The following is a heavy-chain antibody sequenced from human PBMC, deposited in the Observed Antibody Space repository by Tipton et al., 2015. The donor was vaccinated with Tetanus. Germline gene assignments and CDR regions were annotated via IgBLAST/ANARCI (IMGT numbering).Heavy chain of an antibody. CDR3: ARDRGDYIYYGMDV. V-gene: IGHV1-2*02. Sequence: QLVQSGAEVTKPGASVKVSCKASGYTFTGYYMYWVRQAPGQGLEWMGWIDPNSGGTVYAQKFQGRVTMTRDTSISTAYMELRSLRSDDTAVYYCARDRGDYIYYGMDVWGPGTTVTVS. CDR1: GYTFTGYY. CDR2: IDPNSGGT. J-gene: IGHJ6*02. D-gene: IGHD3-22*01.